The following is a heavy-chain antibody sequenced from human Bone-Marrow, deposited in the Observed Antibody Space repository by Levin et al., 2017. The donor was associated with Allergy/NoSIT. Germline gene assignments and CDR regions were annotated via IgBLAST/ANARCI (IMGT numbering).Heavy chain of an antibody. J-gene: IGHJ4*02. CDR2: IIPIFGTA. Sequence: GASVKVSCKASGGTFSSYAISWVRQAPGQGLEWMGGIIPIFGTANYAQKFQGRVTITADKSTSTAYMELSSLRSEDTAVYYCARGWGDDFWSGYEKTYYFDYWGQGTLVTVSS. CDR1: GGTFSSYA. V-gene: IGHV1-69*06. D-gene: IGHD3-3*01. CDR3: ARGWGDDFWSGYEKTYYFDY.